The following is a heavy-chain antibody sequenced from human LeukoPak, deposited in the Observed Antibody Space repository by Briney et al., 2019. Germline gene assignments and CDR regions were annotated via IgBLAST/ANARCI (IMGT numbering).Heavy chain of an antibody. Sequence: GGSLRLSCAASGFIFTSHSMNWVRQAPGKGLGWVSFIDSSSSSSIHYAASVRGRFTISRDNAKNLLYLQMNSLRAEDTAEYFCARGNGPGSFIIDYWSQGTLVA. J-gene: IGHJ4*02. CDR1: GFIFTSHS. V-gene: IGHV3-48*01. CDR2: IDSSSSSSI. CDR3: ARGNGPGSFIIDY. D-gene: IGHD3-10*01.